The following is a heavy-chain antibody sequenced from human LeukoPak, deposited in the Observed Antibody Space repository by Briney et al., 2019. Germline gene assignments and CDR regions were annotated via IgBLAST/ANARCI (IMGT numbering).Heavy chain of an antibody. Sequence: SVKVSCKASGGTFSSYAISWVRQAPGQGLEWMGGIIPIFGTANYAQKFQGRVTITADESTSTAYMELSSLRSEDTAVYYCAKVGPAPDYKAPFDYWGQGTLVTVSS. CDR2: IIPIFGTA. V-gene: IGHV1-69*13. J-gene: IGHJ4*02. D-gene: IGHD4-11*01. CDR1: GGTFSSYA. CDR3: AKVGPAPDYKAPFDY.